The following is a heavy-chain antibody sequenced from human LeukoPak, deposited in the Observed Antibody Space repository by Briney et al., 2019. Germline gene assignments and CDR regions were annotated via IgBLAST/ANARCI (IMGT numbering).Heavy chain of an antibody. J-gene: IGHJ4*02. V-gene: IGHV1-18*04. CDR3: ARGGEIWFGDADFPRSDY. CDR1: GYTFTSYG. CDR2: ISAYNGNT. D-gene: IGHD3-10*01. Sequence: ASVKVSCKASGYTFTSYGISWVRQAPGQGLEWMGWISAYNGNTNYAQKLQGRVTMTTDTSTSTAYMELRSLRSDDTAVYYCARGGEIWFGDADFPRSDYWGQGTLVTVSS.